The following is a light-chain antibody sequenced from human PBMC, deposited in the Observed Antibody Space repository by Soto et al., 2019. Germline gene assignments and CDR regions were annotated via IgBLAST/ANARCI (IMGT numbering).Light chain of an antibody. Sequence: EIVLTQSPGTLSLSPGERATLSCRASQSVSSSYLAWYQQKPGQAPRLLIYGASSRATGITDRFSGSGSGTDFTLTISRLEPEDFAVYYCQQYRSSPRTFGQGTKVEIK. V-gene: IGKV3-20*01. CDR1: QSVSSSY. CDR2: GAS. CDR3: QQYRSSPRT. J-gene: IGKJ1*01.